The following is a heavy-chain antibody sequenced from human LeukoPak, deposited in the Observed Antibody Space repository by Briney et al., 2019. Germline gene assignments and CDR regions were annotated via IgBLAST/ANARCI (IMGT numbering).Heavy chain of an antibody. CDR1: GYTFTGYY. CDR3: ARRWERSNAFDI. D-gene: IGHD1-1*01. J-gene: IGHJ3*02. V-gene: IGHV1-2*02. CDR2: INPNSGGT. Sequence: ASVKVSCEASGYTFTGYYMRLVRQAPGQGLEWMGWINPNSGGTNYAQKFQGRVTMTRDTSISTAYMELSRLRSDDTAVYYCARRWERSNAFDIWGQGTMVTVSS.